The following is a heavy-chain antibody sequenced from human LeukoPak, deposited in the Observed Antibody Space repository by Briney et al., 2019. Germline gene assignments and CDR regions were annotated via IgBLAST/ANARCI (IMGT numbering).Heavy chain of an antibody. CDR1: GGSISSSSYY. V-gene: IGHV4-39*01. Sequence: SEALSLTCTVSGGSISSSSYYWGWIRQPPGKGLEWIGSIYYSGSTYYNPFLKSRVTISADTSKNQFSLKLSSVTAADTAVYYCAGGCTENWFDPWGQGTLVTVSS. J-gene: IGHJ5*02. CDR3: AGGCTENWFDP. CDR2: IYYSGST. D-gene: IGHD2-8*01.